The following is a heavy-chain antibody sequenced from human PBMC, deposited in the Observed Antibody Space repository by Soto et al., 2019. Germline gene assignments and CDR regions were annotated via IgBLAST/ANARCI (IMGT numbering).Heavy chain of an antibody. CDR1: GFTFSSYS. V-gene: IGHV3-23*01. CDR2: IIDSGGST. CDR3: AKGRSYYYYYGVDV. J-gene: IGHJ6*02. Sequence: GGSMRLSCAASGFTFSSYSMHWVRQDPGKGLEWVSDIIDSGGSTYYADSVKGRFTISRDNSKSTLYLQMNSLRAEDTALYYCAKGRSYYYYYGVDVWGQGTTVTVSS.